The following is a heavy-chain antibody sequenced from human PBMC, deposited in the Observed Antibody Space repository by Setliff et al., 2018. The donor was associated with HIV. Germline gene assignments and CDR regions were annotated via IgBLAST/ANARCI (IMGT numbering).Heavy chain of an antibody. CDR1: GGSISSDSYC. Sequence: SETLSLTCTVSGGSISSDSYCWGWIRQPPGKGLEWIGSIFYSGSTDYNPSLKSRVTISIDTSKRQFSLNLISVTAADTAVYYCARDATRGGDFDFWGQGTLVTVSS. J-gene: IGHJ4*02. V-gene: IGHV4-39*07. CDR2: IFYSGST. D-gene: IGHD1-26*01. CDR3: ARDATRGGDFDF.